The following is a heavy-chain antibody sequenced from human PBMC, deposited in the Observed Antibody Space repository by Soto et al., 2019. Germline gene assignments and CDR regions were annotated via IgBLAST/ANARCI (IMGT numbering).Heavy chain of an antibody. CDR2: IVVGSGNT. Sequence: GASVKVSCKASGFTFTSSAVQWVRQARGQRLEWIGWIVVGSGNTNYAQKFQERVTITRDMSTSTAYMELSSLRSEDTAVYYCAADSSGYLPLFDPWGQGTLVTVSS. CDR1: GFTFTSSA. J-gene: IGHJ5*02. D-gene: IGHD3-22*01. V-gene: IGHV1-58*01. CDR3: AADSSGYLPLFDP.